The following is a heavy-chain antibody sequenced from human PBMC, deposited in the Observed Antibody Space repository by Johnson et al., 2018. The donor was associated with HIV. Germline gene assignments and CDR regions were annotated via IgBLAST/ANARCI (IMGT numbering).Heavy chain of an antibody. CDR1: GFTFSSYA. V-gene: IGHV3-30*04. Sequence: VQLVESGGGVVQPGRSLRLSCAASGFTFSSYAMHWVRQAPGKGLEWVAVISYDGSNKYYADSVKGRFTISRDKNMLYLQMNSLRAEDTAVYYCAKDREWLVPTPLDAFDIWGQGTMVTVSS. CDR3: AKDREWLVPTPLDAFDI. CDR2: ISYDGSNK. D-gene: IGHD6-19*01. J-gene: IGHJ3*02.